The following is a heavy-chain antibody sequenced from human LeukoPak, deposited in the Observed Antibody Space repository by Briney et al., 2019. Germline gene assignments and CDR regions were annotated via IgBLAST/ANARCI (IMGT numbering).Heavy chain of an antibody. CDR3: ARAYGSGSHDAFDI. Sequence: GGSLRLSCAASGFTFSSYSMNWVRQAPGRGLEWVSSISSSSSYIYYADSVKGRFTISRDNAKNSLYLQMNSLRAEDTAVYYCARAYGSGSHDAFDIWGQGTMVTVSS. CDR2: ISSSSSYI. D-gene: IGHD3-10*01. V-gene: IGHV3-21*01. CDR1: GFTFSSYS. J-gene: IGHJ3*02.